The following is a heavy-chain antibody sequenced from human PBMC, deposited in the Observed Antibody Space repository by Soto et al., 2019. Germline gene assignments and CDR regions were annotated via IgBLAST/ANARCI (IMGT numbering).Heavy chain of an antibody. CDR1: GGSISSYY. CDR3: ARDRRGYYDFWSGYYSPSSSGMDV. J-gene: IGHJ6*02. V-gene: IGHV4-59*01. Sequence: SETLSLTCTVSGGSISSYYWSWIRQPPGKGLEWIGYIYYSGSTNYNPSLKSRVTISVDTSKNQFSLKLSSVTAADTAVYYCARDRRGYYDFWSGYYSPSSSGMDVWGQGTRVTVSS. CDR2: IYYSGST. D-gene: IGHD3-3*01.